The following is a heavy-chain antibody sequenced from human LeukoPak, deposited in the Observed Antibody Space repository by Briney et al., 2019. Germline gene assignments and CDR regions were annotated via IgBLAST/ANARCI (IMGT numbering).Heavy chain of an antibody. Sequence: SVKVSCKASGGTCSSYAISWVRQAPGQGLEWMGGIIPIFGTANYAQKFQGRVTITADKSTSTAYMELSSLRSEDTAVYYCASPTGDGYSYGPFDYWGQGTLVTVSS. CDR1: GGTCSSYA. CDR2: IIPIFGTA. J-gene: IGHJ4*02. D-gene: IGHD5-18*01. V-gene: IGHV1-69*06. CDR3: ASPTGDGYSYGPFDY.